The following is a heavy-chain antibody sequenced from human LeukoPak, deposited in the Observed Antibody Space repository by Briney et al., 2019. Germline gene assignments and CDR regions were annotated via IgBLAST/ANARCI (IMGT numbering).Heavy chain of an antibody. CDR3: ARHSSSWYHWFDP. J-gene: IGHJ5*02. CDR2: INHSGST. V-gene: IGHV4-34*01. CDR1: GGSFSGYY. D-gene: IGHD6-13*01. Sequence: PSETLSLTCAVYGGSFSGYYWSWIRQPPGKGLEWIGEINHSGSTNYNPSLKSRVTISVDTSKNQFSLKLSSVTAADTAVYYCARHSSSWYHWFDPWGQGTLVPVSS.